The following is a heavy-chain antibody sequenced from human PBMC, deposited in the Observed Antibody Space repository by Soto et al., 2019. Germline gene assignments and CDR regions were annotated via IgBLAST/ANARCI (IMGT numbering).Heavy chain of an antibody. Sequence: ASVKVSCKASGGTFSSYAISWVRQAPGQGLEWMGGIIPIFGTANYAQKFQGRVTITADKSTSTAYMELSSLRSEDTAVYYCARGIVVVVAATQGYYYDGMDVWGQGTTVTVSS. D-gene: IGHD2-15*01. CDR2: IIPIFGTA. CDR1: GGTFSSYA. CDR3: ARGIVVVVAATQGYYYDGMDV. J-gene: IGHJ6*02. V-gene: IGHV1-69*06.